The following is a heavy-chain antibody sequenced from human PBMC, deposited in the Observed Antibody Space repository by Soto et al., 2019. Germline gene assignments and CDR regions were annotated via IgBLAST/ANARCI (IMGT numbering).Heavy chain of an antibody. CDR2: INPSGGST. J-gene: IGHJ6*02. V-gene: IGHV1-46*01. CDR1: GYTFTSYY. CDR3: ARAGPSSSWDYYYYYGMDV. Sequence: GASVKVSCKASGYTFTSYYMHCVRQAPGQGLEWMGIINPSGGSTSYAQKFQGRVTMTRDTSTSTVYMELSSLRSEDTAVYYCARAGPSSSWDYYYYYGMDVWGQGTTVTVSS. D-gene: IGHD6-13*01.